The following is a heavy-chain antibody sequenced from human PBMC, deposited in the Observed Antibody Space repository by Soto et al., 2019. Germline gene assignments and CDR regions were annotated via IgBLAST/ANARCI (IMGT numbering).Heavy chain of an antibody. CDR2: ISYDGSNK. J-gene: IGHJ4*02. V-gene: IGHV3-30*03. Sequence: GGSLRLSCAASGFTFSSYGMHWVRQAPGKGLEWVAVISYDGSNKYYADSVKGRFTISRDNSKNTLYLQMNSLRAEDTAVYYCASDSSWELLRSKSYYFDYWGQGTLVTVSS. D-gene: IGHD1-26*01. CDR3: ASDSSWELLRSKSYYFDY. CDR1: GFTFSSYG.